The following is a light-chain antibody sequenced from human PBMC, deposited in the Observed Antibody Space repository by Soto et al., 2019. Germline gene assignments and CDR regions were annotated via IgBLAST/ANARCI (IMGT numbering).Light chain of an antibody. J-gene: IGKJ3*01. CDR3: QQYGSSPFT. CDR2: GAS. V-gene: IGKV3-20*01. Sequence: EIVMTQSPATLSVSPGERATLSCRASQSASSNLAWYQQKPGQAPRLLFYGASSRATGIPDRFSGSGSGTDFTLTISRLEPEDFAVYYCQQYGSSPFTFGPGTKVDIK. CDR1: QSASSN.